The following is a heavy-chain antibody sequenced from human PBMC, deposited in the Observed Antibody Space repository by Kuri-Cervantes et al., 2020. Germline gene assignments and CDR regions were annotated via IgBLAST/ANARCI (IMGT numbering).Heavy chain of an antibody. V-gene: IGHV4-61*02. CDR2: IYTSGST. Sequence: SETLSLTCAVSGGSISSGGYSWSWIRQPAGKGLEWIGRIYTSGSTNYNPSLKSRVTMSVDTSKNQFSLKLSSVTAADTAVYYCARGNAAALDYWGQGTLVTVSS. J-gene: IGHJ4*02. CDR1: GGSISSGGYS. D-gene: IGHD6-13*01. CDR3: ARGNAAALDY.